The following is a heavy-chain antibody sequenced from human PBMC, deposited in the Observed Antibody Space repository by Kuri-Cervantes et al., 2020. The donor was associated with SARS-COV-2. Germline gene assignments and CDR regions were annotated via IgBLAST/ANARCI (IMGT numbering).Heavy chain of an antibody. D-gene: IGHD3-10*01. CDR1: GFTFSGHW. CDR3: AKLWFGELSPPGVDY. Sequence: GESLKISCAASGFTFSGHWIHWVRQAPGKGLVWVSRINPDGSYTNNADSVKGRFTISRDNSKNTLYLQMNSLRAEDTAVYYCAKLWFGELSPPGVDYWGQGTLVTVSS. CDR2: INPDGSYT. J-gene: IGHJ4*02. V-gene: IGHV3-74*01.